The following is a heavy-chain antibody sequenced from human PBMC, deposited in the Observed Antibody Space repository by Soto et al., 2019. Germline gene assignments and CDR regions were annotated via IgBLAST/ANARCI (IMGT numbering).Heavy chain of an antibody. J-gene: IGHJ6*02. CDR1: GGSISNVY. CDR3: ARHKAACSDRAGMDV. CDR2: VHYSGST. D-gene: IGHD6-25*01. V-gene: IGHV4-59*08. Sequence: QVQLQESGPGLVKPSETLSLTCTVSGGSISNVYWTWIWQPPGKGLGWMGNVHYSGSTNYYHYVKRRVTPSVDTAKNQLSLNLSSVTAAATAVYYCARHKAACSDRAGMDVWGQGTTVTVSS.